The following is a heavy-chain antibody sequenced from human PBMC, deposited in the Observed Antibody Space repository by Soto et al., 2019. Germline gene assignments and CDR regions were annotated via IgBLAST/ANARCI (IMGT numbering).Heavy chain of an antibody. D-gene: IGHD6-19*01. CDR2: ISYDGSNK. J-gene: IGHJ4*02. Sequence: QVQLVESGGGVVQPGRSLRLSCAASGFTFSSYAMHWVRQAPGKGLEWVAVISYDGSNKYYADSVKGRFTISRDNSKNTVYLQMNSLRAEDTAVYYCARASIRRQWLVPGIVDYWGQGTLVTVSS. CDR3: ARASIRRQWLVPGIVDY. V-gene: IGHV3-30-3*01. CDR1: GFTFSSYA.